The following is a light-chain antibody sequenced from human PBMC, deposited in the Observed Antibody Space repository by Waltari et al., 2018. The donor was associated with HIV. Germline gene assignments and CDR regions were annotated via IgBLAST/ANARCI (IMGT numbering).Light chain of an antibody. CDR3: TSYAGSNNLV. CDR2: EVF. CDR1: SSDAGGYTY. Sequence: QSALTQPPSASGSPGQSVTISCTGKSSDAGGYTYVSWYQQNPGKAPKLMMYEVFKRPSGVPDRFSGSKSGNTASLTVSGLQAEDEADYYCTSYAGSNNLVFGGGTKLTVL. V-gene: IGLV2-8*01. J-gene: IGLJ2*01.